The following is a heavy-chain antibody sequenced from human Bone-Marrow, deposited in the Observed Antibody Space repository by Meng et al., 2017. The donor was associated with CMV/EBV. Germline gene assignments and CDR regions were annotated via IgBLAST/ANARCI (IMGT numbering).Heavy chain of an antibody. Sequence: GESLKISCAASGFTFSSYGMHWVRQAPGKGLEWVAFIRYDGSNKYYADSVKGRFTISRDNSKNTLYLQMNSLRAEDTAVYYCAKADGIVVVPAATFDYWVQGTLVTVSS. CDR1: GFTFSSYG. J-gene: IGHJ4*02. CDR2: IRYDGSNK. CDR3: AKADGIVVVPAATFDY. V-gene: IGHV3-30*02. D-gene: IGHD2-2*01.